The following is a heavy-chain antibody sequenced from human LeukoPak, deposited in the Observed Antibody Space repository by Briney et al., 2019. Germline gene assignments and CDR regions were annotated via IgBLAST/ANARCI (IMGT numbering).Heavy chain of an antibody. J-gene: IGHJ4*02. CDR3: AKVGGYSYGRLLDY. CDR2: IYSGGST. Sequence: GGSLRLSCAASGFTVSSNYMSWVRQAPGKGLEWVSVIYSGGSTYYADSVKGRFTISRDNSKNTLYLQMNSLRAEDRAVYYCAKVGGYSYGRLLDYWGQGTLVTVSS. CDR1: GFTVSSNY. D-gene: IGHD5-18*01. V-gene: IGHV3-53*01.